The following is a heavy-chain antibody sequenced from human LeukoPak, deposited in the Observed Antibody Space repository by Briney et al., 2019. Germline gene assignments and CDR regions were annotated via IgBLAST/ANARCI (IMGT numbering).Heavy chain of an antibody. J-gene: IGHJ3*02. CDR2: IFYSGST. Sequence: SETLSLTCTVSGDSISRSSYYWGWIRQPPGKGLEWIGSIFYSGSTYYNPSLKSQVTISVDTSKNQFSLKLSSVTIADTTVYYCARPIAGASHGAFDIWGQGTMVSVSS. CDR3: ARPIAGASHGAFDI. V-gene: IGHV4-39*01. CDR1: GDSISRSSYY. D-gene: IGHD6-13*01.